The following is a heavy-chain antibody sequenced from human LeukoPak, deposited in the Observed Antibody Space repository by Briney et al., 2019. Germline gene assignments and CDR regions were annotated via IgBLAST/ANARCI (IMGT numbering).Heavy chain of an antibody. D-gene: IGHD4-23*01. J-gene: IGHJ4*02. V-gene: IGHV3-7*01. CDR3: ARAEGYGGELDS. Sequence: GGSLRLSCAASGFTFSNYWMSWVRQAPGKGLEWVANIKQDRSEKYYVDSVKGRFTIPRDNAKNSLYLQMNSLRAEDTAVYYCARAEGYGGELDSWGQGTLVTVSS. CDR1: GFTFSNYW. CDR2: IKQDRSEK.